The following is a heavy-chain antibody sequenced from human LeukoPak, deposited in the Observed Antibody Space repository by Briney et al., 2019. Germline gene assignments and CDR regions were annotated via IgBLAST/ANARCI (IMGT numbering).Heavy chain of an antibody. CDR3: ARQVFPSSSITMIISWFDP. Sequence: SETLSLTCTVSGGSINNYNYYWGWIRQPPGKGLEWIGSIYYSGSTYHNPSLKSRVTISVDTSKNQFSLRLSSVTAADTAVYYCARQVFPSSSITMIISWFDPWGQGTLVTVSS. V-gene: IGHV4-39*01. CDR2: IYYSGST. D-gene: IGHD3-22*01. J-gene: IGHJ5*02. CDR1: GGSINNYNYY.